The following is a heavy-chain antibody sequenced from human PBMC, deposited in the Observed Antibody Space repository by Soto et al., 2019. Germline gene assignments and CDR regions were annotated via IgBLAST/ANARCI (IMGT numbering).Heavy chain of an antibody. V-gene: IGHV1-69*14. D-gene: IGHD1-1*01. CDR3: ARGTVTGSEYNFYYSGMDV. Sequence: QVQLVQSGVEVKKPGSSVKVSCKASGGTLNSYAIDWVRQAPGQGLEWMGGIIPIFGNTYYAQRLQGRVKLTADKSTRTAYMELSTLTSEDPAVYYCARGTVTGSEYNFYYSGMDVWGQGTTVIVSS. CDR2: IIPIFGNT. J-gene: IGHJ6*02. CDR1: GGTLNSYA.